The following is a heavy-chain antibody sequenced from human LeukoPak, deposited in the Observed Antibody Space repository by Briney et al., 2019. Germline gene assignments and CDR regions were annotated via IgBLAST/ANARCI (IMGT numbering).Heavy chain of an antibody. V-gene: IGHV3-7*01. CDR2: IKLDGSEK. J-gene: IGHJ4*02. CDR3: AREYYYDSSGYYYFDY. Sequence: TGGSLRLSCAASGLTFSSYWMSWVRQAPGKGLEWVANIKLDGSEKYYVDSAKGRFTISRDNAKNSLYLQMNSLRAEDTAVYYCAREYYYDSSGYYYFDYWGQGTLVTVSS. D-gene: IGHD3-22*01. CDR1: GLTFSSYW.